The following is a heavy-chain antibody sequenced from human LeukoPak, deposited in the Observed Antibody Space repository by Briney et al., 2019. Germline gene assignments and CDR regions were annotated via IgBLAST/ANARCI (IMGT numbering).Heavy chain of an antibody. CDR3: ARAVVKESTVYYYMDV. V-gene: IGHV4-38-2*02. J-gene: IGHJ6*03. Sequence: PSETLSLTCTVSGYSISSGYYWGRIRQPPGKGLEWIGSIYHSGSTYYNPSLKSRVTISVDTSKNQFSLKLSSVTAADTAVYYCARAVVKESTVYYYMDVWGKGTTVTVSS. CDR1: GYSISSGYY. CDR2: IYHSGST.